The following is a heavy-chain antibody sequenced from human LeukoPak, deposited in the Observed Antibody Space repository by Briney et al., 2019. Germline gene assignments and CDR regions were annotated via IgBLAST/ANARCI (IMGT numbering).Heavy chain of an antibody. J-gene: IGHJ4*02. D-gene: IGHD6-19*01. Sequence: GGSLRLSCAASGFTFSSYAMSWVRQAPGKGLEWVSAISGSGGSTYYADSVKGRFTISRDNSKNTLYLQMNSLRAEDTAVYYCARGFVWLVNYFDYWGQGTLVTVSS. CDR1: GFTFSSYA. V-gene: IGHV3-23*01. CDR3: ARGFVWLVNYFDY. CDR2: ISGSGGST.